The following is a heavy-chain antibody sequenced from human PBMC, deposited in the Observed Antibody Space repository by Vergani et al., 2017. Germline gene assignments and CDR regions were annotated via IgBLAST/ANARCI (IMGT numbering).Heavy chain of an antibody. CDR1: GGSFNTYY. J-gene: IGHJ6*02. D-gene: IGHD3-9*01. Sequence: QVQLEESGPGLVKPSETLSLTCTVSGGSFNTYYWSWIRQSPGKGLEWIVYIYSTGVTTYNPSLTSRVTRSVDTSKSQVSLKLRSVTAADTAVYFCARVMYRDEASTGYRLEGMDIWGQGTTVTISS. V-gene: IGHV4-59*13. CDR3: ARVMYRDEASTGYRLEGMDI. CDR2: IYSTGVT.